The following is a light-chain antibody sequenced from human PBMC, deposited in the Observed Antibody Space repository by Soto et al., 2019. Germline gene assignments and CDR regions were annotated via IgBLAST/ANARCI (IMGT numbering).Light chain of an antibody. CDR3: CSYAASDTYV. CDR2: DVN. Sequence: QSALSQPRSVSGSPGQSVTISCTGTSGDVGGYNYVSWYQQHPGKAPKLMISDVNKRPSGVPDRFSGSKSGNTASLTISGLQAEDEADYYCCSYAASDTYVFGTGTKVTVL. V-gene: IGLV2-11*01. CDR1: SGDVGGYNY. J-gene: IGLJ1*01.